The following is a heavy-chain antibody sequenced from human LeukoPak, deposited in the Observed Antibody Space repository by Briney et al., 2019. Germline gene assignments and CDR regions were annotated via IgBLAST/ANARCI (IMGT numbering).Heavy chain of an antibody. CDR3: ARDIAAGGHDY. D-gene: IGHD6-13*01. Sequence: SETLSLTCTVSGGSISNNYWSWIRQPPGKELEWIGYIYYSGSTNYNPSLESRVTISVDTSKNQFSLRLSSVTAADTAVYYCARDIAAGGHDYWGQGTLVTVSS. J-gene: IGHJ4*02. CDR1: GGSISNNY. CDR2: IYYSGST. V-gene: IGHV4-59*01.